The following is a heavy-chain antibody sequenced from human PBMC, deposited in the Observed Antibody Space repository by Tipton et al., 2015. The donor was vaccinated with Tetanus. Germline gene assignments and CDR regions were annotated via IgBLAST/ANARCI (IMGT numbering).Heavy chain of an antibody. Sequence: TLSLTCAVSGGSISSSNWWSWVRQHPGKGLEWIGDIYYSGSTYYNPSLKSRVTISVDTSKNQFSLKLNSVTAADTAVYYCARDQARGARGWNYFDYWGQGTLVTVSS. CDR1: GGSISSSNW. V-gene: IGHV4-4*02. CDR2: IYYSGST. CDR3: ARDQARGARGWNYFDY. D-gene: IGHD1-26*01. J-gene: IGHJ4*02.